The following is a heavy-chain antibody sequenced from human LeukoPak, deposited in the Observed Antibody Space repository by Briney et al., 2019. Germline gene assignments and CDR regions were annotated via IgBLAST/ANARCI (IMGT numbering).Heavy chain of an antibody. V-gene: IGHV1-18*01. Sequence: ASVKVSCKASGYTFTSYGISWVRQAPGQGLEWMGWISAYNGNTNYAQKLQGRVTMTTDTSTSTAYMELSRLRSDDTAVYYCARDLNGYSSGGGIFDYWGQGTLVTVSS. J-gene: IGHJ4*02. D-gene: IGHD6-19*01. CDR3: ARDLNGYSSGGGIFDY. CDR2: ISAYNGNT. CDR1: GYTFTSYG.